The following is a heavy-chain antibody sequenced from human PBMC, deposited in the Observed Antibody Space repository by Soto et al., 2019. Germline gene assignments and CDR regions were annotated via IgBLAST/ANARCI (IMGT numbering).Heavy chain of an antibody. J-gene: IGHJ4*02. CDR2: IWYDGSNK. Sequence: QVQLVESGGGVVQPGRSLRLSCAASGFTFSSYGMHWVRQAPGKGLEWVAVIWYDGSNKYYADSVKGRFTISRDNSKTTMYLKMISLRAEDTAVYYCARDGSSGWYFDYWGQGTLVTVSS. CDR3: ARDGSSGWYFDY. CDR1: GFTFSSYG. D-gene: IGHD6-19*01. V-gene: IGHV3-33*01.